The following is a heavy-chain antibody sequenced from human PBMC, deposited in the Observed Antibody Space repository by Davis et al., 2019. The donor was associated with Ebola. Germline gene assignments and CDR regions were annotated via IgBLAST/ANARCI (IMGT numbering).Heavy chain of an antibody. CDR3: AHLGPQRYCSGGGCHGYLDY. V-gene: IGHV1-69*02. CDR2: IIPILGIA. CDR1: GGTFSSYT. Sequence: SVKVSCKASGGTFSSYTISWVRQAPGQGLEWMGRIIPILGIANYAQKFQGRVTITTDTSASTVYLELSSLRSDDTAVYYCAHLGPQRYCSGGGCHGYLDYWGQGTLVIVS. J-gene: IGHJ4*02. D-gene: IGHD2-15*01.